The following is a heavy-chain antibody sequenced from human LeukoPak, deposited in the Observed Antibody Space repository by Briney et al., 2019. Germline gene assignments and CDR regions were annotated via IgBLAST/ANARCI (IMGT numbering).Heavy chain of an antibody. CDR2: VIPILGTA. CDR1: GYTFTGYY. V-gene: IGHV1-69*10. D-gene: IGHD6-13*01. J-gene: IGHJ5*02. CDR3: ARSQGIAAAGRLDPLENWFDP. Sequence: EASVKVSCKASGYTFTGYYIHWVRQAPGQGLEWMGGVIPILGTANYAQKFQGRVTITADKSTSTAYMELSSLRSEDTAVYYCARSQGIAAAGRLDPLENWFDPWGQGTLVTVSS.